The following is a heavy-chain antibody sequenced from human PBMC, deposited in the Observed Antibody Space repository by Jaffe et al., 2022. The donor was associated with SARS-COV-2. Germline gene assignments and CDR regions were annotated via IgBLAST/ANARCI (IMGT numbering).Heavy chain of an antibody. J-gene: IGHJ4*02. V-gene: IGHV3-23*01. CDR3: AKVDPKSYDILTGYPPYFDY. Sequence: EVQLLESGGGLVQPGGSLRLSCAASGFTFSSYAMSWVRQAPGKGLEWVSAISGSGGSTYYADSVKGRFTISRDNSKNTLYLQMNSLRAEDTAVYYCAKVDPKSYDILTGYPPYFDYWGQGTLVTVSS. CDR1: GFTFSSYA. CDR2: ISGSGGST. D-gene: IGHD3-9*01.